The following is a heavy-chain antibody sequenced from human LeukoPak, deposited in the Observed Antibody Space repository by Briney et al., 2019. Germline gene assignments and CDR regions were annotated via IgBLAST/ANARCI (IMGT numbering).Heavy chain of an antibody. CDR3: ARQRVLYFFDY. D-gene: IGHD3-16*01. J-gene: IGHJ4*02. CDR1: GDSISGSSYY. CDR2: IYYSGST. V-gene: IGHV4-39*01. Sequence: SETLSLTCTVSGDSISGSSYYWGWIRQPPGKGLEWIGSIYYSGSTYYNPSLKSRVTISVDTSKNQFSLKLSSVTAADTAVYYCARQRVLYFFDYWGQGTQVTVSS.